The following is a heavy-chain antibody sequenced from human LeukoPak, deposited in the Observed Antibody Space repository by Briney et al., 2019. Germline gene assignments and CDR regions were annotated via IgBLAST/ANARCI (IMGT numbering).Heavy chain of an antibody. CDR1: GFTFSPYA. D-gene: IGHD1-7*01. V-gene: IGHV3-23*01. CDR3: AKGSLGITGTTYFDY. CDR2: ISGSGSST. Sequence: AGGSLRLPCAASGFTFSPYAMSWVRQAPGKGLEWVSVISGSGSSTYYADSVKGRFTISRDNSKNTLYLQMNSLRAEDTAVYYCAKGSLGITGTTYFDYWGQGTLVTVSS. J-gene: IGHJ4*02.